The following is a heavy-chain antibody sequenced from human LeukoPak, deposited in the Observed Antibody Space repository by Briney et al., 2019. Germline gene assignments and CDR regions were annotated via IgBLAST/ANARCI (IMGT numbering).Heavy chain of an antibody. V-gene: IGHV3-7*01. D-gene: IGHD4-11*01. CDR2: IKQDGSEK. CDR1: GFTFSDYG. CDR3: ARDYRSLLLN. J-gene: IGHJ4*02. Sequence: GGSLRLSCAASGFTFSDYGMHWVRQAPGKGLEWVANIKQDGSEKYYVDSVKGRFTISRDNAENSLYLQMNSLRAEDTAVYYCARDYRSLLLNWGQGALVTVSS.